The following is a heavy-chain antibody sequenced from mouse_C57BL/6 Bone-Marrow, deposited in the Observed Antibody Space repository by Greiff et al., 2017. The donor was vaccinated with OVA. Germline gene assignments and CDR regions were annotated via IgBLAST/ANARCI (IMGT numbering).Heavy chain of an antibody. Sequence: VKLQESGPELVKPGASVKISCKASGYAFSSSWMNWVKQRPGKGLEWIGRIYPGDGDTNYNGKFKGKATLTADKSSSTAYMQLSSLTSEDSAVYFCARDYYGSSPLAYWGQGTLVTVSA. CDR3: ARDYYGSSPLAY. V-gene: IGHV1-82*01. D-gene: IGHD1-1*01. J-gene: IGHJ3*01. CDR2: IYPGDGDT. CDR1: GYAFSSSW.